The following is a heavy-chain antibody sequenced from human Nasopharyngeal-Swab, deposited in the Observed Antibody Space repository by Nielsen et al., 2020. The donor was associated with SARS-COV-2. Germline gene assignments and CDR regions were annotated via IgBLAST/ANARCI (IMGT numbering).Heavy chain of an antibody. D-gene: IGHD6-25*01. V-gene: IGHV1-18*01. Sequence: WVREAPGQGLEWMGWISAYNGRTYYAQKFQGRVTMTTDTSTSTAYMDLRSLRSDDTAVYYCARDPRGPDYWGQGTLVTVSP. CDR3: ARDPRGPDY. J-gene: IGHJ4*02. CDR2: ISAYNGRT.